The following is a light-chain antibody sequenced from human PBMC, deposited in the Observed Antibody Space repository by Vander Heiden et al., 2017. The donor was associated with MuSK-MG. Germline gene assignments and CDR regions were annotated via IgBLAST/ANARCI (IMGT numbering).Light chain of an antibody. CDR2: GAS. CDR1: QRVSNN. CDR3: QQYNNWPPWT. J-gene: IGKJ1*01. V-gene: IGKV3-15*01. Sequence: EVMMTQSPVTLSVSPGERATLSCRASQRVSNNLAWYQQKPGQAPRLLIYGASTRATGIPARFSGSGSGTEFTLTISSLQSEDFAVYYCQQYNNWPPWTFGQGTKVEIK.